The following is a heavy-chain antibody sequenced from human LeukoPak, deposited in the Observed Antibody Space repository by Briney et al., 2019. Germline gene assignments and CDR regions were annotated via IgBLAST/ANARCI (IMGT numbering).Heavy chain of an antibody. J-gene: IGHJ4*02. CDR1: GFTFSSYG. D-gene: IGHD6-6*01. V-gene: IGHV3-7*01. CDR2: IKQDGSEK. CDR3: AREGPYSSSSPFDY. Sequence: PGGSLRLSCAASGFTFSSYGMHWVRQAPGKGLEWVANIKQDGSEKYYVDSVKGRFTISRDNAKNSLYLQMNSLRAEDTAVYYCAREGPYSSSSPFDYWGQGTLVTVSS.